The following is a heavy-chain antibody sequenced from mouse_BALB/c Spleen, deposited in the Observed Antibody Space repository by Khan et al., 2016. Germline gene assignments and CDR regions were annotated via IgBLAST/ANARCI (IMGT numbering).Heavy chain of an antibody. D-gene: IGHD1-1*01. Sequence: EVQLQESGPGLVKPSQSLSLTCTVTGYSITSDYAWNWIRQFPGNKLEWMGYISYSGSTSYNPSLKSRISITRDTSKNQFFLQLNSVTTEDTATSYCARKTRGGSSDWGQGTTLTVSS. CDR3: ARKTRGGSSD. V-gene: IGHV3-2*02. CDR2: ISYSGST. J-gene: IGHJ2*01. CDR1: GYSITSDYA.